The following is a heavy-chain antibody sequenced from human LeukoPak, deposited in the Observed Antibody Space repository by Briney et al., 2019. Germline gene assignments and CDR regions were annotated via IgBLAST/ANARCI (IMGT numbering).Heavy chain of an antibody. D-gene: IGHD4-23*01. CDR3: AKDRGLVTPWYYFDY. CDR2: IRYDGSNK. V-gene: IGHV3-30*02. J-gene: IGHJ4*02. CDR1: GFTFSSYG. Sequence: PGGSLRLSCAASGFTFSSYGMHWVRQAPGKGLEWVAFIRYDGSNKYYADSVKGRFTISRDNSKNTLYLQMNSLRAEDTAVYYCAKDRGLVTPWYYFDYWGQGTLVTVSS.